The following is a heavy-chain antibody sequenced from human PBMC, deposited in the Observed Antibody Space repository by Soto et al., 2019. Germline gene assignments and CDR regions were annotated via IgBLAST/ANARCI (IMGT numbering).Heavy chain of an antibody. CDR2: INPSGGST. J-gene: IGHJ5*02. V-gene: IGHV1-46*01. Sequence: ASVKVSCKASGYTFTSYYMHWVRQAPGQGLEWMGIINPSGGSTSYAQKFQGRVTMTRDTSTSTVYMELSSLRSEDTAVYYCATAATVTTYWFDPWGQGTLVTVSS. CDR1: GYTFTSYY. D-gene: IGHD4-17*01. CDR3: ATAATVTTYWFDP.